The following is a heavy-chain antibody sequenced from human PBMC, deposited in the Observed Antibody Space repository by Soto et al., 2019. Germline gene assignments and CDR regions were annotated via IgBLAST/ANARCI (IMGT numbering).Heavy chain of an antibody. D-gene: IGHD6-6*01. V-gene: IGHV3-23*01. CDR2: ISGNGGST. CDR3: AKEGAAREQLLTRTPFDY. Sequence: GGSLRLSCAAPGFTFSSYSMSWVRQAPGKGLDCVSVISGNGGSTYYADSVKSRFTITRDNFKNTLYLQMNSLRAEDTAVYYCAKEGAAREQLLTRTPFDYWGQGTLVTVSS. CDR1: GFTFSSYS. J-gene: IGHJ4*02.